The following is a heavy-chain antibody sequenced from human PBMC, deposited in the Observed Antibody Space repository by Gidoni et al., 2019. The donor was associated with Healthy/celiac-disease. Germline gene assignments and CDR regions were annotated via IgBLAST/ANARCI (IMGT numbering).Heavy chain of an antibody. D-gene: IGHD3-22*01. Sequence: EVQLVESGGGVVQPGGSLRLSCAASGFTFSDYAMHWVRQAPGKGLEWVSLISGDGGSTYYADSVKGRFTISRDNSKNSLYLQMNSLRTEDTALYYCAKDFYYDSSGYKDYWGQGTLVTVSS. CDR3: AKDFYYDSSGYKDY. J-gene: IGHJ4*02. V-gene: IGHV3-43*02. CDR1: GFTFSDYA. CDR2: ISGDGGST.